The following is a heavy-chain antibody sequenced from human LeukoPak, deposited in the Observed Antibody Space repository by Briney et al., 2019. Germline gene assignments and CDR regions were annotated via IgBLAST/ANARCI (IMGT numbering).Heavy chain of an antibody. D-gene: IGHD3-22*01. CDR2: INPNSGST. V-gene: IGHV1-2*02. CDR3: ARVNDDSSGYYYDY. CDR1: GYTFTGYY. J-gene: IGHJ4*02. Sequence: GASVKVSCKASGYTFTGYYMHWVRQAPGQGLEWMGWINPNSGSTNYAQKFQGRVTMTRDTSISTAYMELSRLRSDDTAVYYCARVNDDSSGYYYDYWGQGTLVTVSS.